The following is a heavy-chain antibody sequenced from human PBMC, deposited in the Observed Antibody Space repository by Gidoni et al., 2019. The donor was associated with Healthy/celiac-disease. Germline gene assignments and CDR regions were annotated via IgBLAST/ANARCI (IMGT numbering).Heavy chain of an antibody. J-gene: IGHJ4*02. D-gene: IGHD6-19*01. CDR3: ARSGGAVAGRNYFDY. CDR2: IYYSGST. CDR1: GGSTSSGGYY. V-gene: IGHV4-31*03. Sequence: QVQLQESGPGLVKPSQTLSLTCTVSGGSTSSGGYYWRWIRQHPGKGLEWIGYIYYSGSTYYNPSLKSRVTISVVTSKNQFSLKLSSVTAADTAVYYCARSGGAVAGRNYFDYWGQGTLVTVSS.